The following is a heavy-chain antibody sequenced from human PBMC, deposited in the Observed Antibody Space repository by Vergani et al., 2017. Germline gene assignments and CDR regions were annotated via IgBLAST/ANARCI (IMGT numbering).Heavy chain of an antibody. CDR2: IYYGGST. V-gene: IGHV4-59*12. J-gene: IGHJ3*02. CDR1: GVPISSYY. Sequence: QVQLQESGPGLVKPSETLSLTCTVPGVPISSYYRSWIRQPPGKGLEWVVHIYYGGSTNYNPSLKSRVTITVDTSKNQFSLKLSSVTAADTAVYYCAGDSSGFGAFDIWGQGTMVTVSS. CDR3: AGDSSGFGAFDI. D-gene: IGHD6-19*01.